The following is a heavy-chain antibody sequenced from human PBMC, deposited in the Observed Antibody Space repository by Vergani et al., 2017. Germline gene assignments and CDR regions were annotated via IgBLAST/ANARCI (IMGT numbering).Heavy chain of an antibody. CDR2: INPSGGST. V-gene: IGHV1-46*03. CDR1: GYTFTSYY. CDR3: ARQGGSGWYGGFDY. D-gene: IGHD6-19*01. Sequence: QVQLVQSGAEVKKPGASVKVSCKASGYTFTSYYMHWVRQAPGQGLEWMGIINPSGGSTSYAQKFQGRVNMTRDTSTSTVYMERSSLRSEATAVYYCARQGGSGWYGGFDYWGQGTLVTVSS. J-gene: IGHJ4*02.